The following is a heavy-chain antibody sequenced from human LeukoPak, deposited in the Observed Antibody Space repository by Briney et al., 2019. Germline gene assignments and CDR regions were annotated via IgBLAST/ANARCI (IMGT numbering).Heavy chain of an antibody. CDR2: INHSGST. CDR3: ARVGIYGLVDY. D-gene: IGHD4-17*01. CDR1: GYSISSGYY. J-gene: IGHJ4*02. V-gene: IGHV4-38-2*02. Sequence: SETLSLTCTVSGYSISSGYYWGWIRQPPGKGLEWIGEINHSGSTNYNPSLKSRVTISVDTSKNQFSLKLSSVTAADTAVYYCARVGIYGLVDYWGQGTLVTVSS.